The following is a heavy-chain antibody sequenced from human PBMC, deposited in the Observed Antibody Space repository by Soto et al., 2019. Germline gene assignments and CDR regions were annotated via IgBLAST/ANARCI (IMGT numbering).Heavy chain of an antibody. J-gene: IGHJ5*02. CDR3: ARGAVQFSAGNWFDP. CDR2: IIPIFGTA. V-gene: IGHV1-69*13. CDR1: GGTFSSYA. D-gene: IGHD3-10*01. Sequence: ASVKVSCKASGGTFSSYAISWVRQAPGQGLEWMGGIIPIFGTANYAQKFQGRVTITADESTSTAYMELSSLRSEDTAVYYCARGAVQFSAGNWFDPWGQGTLVTVSS.